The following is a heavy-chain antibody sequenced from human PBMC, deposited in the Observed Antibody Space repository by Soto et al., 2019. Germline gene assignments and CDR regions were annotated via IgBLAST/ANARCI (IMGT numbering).Heavy chain of an antibody. J-gene: IGHJ6*02. CDR3: ATTGVVIPYYYYGMDV. D-gene: IGHD3-3*01. V-gene: IGHV3-53*02. Sequence: EVQLVETGGGLIQPGGSLRLSCAASGFTVSSNYMSWVRQAPGKGLECVSVIYSGGSTYYADSVKGRFTISRDNSKNTLYLQMNSLRAEDTAVYYCATTGVVIPYYYYGMDVWGQGPTVTVSS. CDR2: IYSGGST. CDR1: GFTVSSNY.